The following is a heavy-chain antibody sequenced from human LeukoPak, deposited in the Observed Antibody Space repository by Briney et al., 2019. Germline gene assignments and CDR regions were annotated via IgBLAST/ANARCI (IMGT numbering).Heavy chain of an antibody. CDR3: ARGLITGAAGTYYYYGMDV. D-gene: IGHD6-13*01. V-gene: IGHV3-33*01. J-gene: IGHJ6*02. CDR1: GFTSNAYG. Sequence: PGGSLRLSCAMSGFTSNAYGIHWVRQAPGKGLEWVAVIWFDTRTKYHADSVKGRFTISRDNSKNTLYLQMGSLRGEDMAVYYCARGLITGAAGTYYYYGMDVWGQGTTVTVSS. CDR2: IWFDTRTK.